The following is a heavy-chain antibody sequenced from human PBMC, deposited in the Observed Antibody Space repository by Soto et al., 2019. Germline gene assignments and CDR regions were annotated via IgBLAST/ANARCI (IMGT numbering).Heavy chain of an antibody. V-gene: IGHV4-30-4*01. CDR2: IYYSGST. J-gene: IGHJ3*02. D-gene: IGHD2-21*01. CDR1: GGSISRGDYY. Sequence: SETLSLTCTVSGGSISRGDYYWSWIRQPPGKGLEWIGYIYYSGSTYYNPPLKSRVTISVDTSKNQFSLKLSSVTAADTAVYYCARAITYSVDQEDAFDIWGQGTMVTVSS. CDR3: ARAITYSVDQEDAFDI.